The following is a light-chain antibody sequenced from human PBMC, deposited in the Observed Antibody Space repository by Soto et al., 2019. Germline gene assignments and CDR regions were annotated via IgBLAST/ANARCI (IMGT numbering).Light chain of an antibody. V-gene: IGLV2-23*01. J-gene: IGLJ2*01. Sequence: QSALTQPASVSGSPGQSITISCTGTSSDVGSYNLVSWYQHHPGKAPKLMIYEGNKRPSGVSNRFSASKSGNTASLTISGLQAEDEADYYCCSYAGSSTLLFGGGTKVTVL. CDR1: SSDVGSYNL. CDR2: EGN. CDR3: CSYAGSSTLL.